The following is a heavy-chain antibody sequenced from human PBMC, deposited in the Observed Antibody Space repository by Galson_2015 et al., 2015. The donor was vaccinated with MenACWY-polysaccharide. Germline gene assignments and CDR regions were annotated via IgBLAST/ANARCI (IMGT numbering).Heavy chain of an antibody. Sequence: SGTTNYNPSLKSRITISVDTPKNQFSLKLSSVAATDTAVYYCARLWGGGTYEKFDYWGQGTLVTVSS. J-gene: IGHJ4*02. CDR3: ARLWGGGTYEKFDY. D-gene: IGHD1-26*01. V-gene: IGHV4-59*08. CDR2: SGTT.